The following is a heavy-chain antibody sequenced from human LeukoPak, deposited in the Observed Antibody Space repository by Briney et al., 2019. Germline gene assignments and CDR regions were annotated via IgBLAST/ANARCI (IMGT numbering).Heavy chain of an antibody. CDR2: TNPNSGGT. CDR3: ARGDIYCSSTSCLSDY. V-gene: IGHV1-2*02. J-gene: IGHJ4*02. D-gene: IGHD2-2*01. Sequence: ASVKVSCKASGYTFTGYYMHWVRQAPGQGFEWMGWTNPNSGGTNYAQKFQGRVTMTRDTSISTAYMELSRLRSGDTAVYYCARGDIYCSSTSCLSDYWGQGTLVTVSS. CDR1: GYTFTGYY.